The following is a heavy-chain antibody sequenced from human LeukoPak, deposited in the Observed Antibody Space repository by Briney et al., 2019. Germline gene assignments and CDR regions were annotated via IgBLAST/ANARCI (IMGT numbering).Heavy chain of an antibody. D-gene: IGHD5-18*01. CDR1: GGSISSYY. V-gene: IGHV4-59*08. CDR3: AGHGRGAAMDPYYYYGMDV. J-gene: IGHJ6*02. CDR2: IYYSGST. Sequence: SETLSLTCTVSGGSISSYYWSWIRQPPGKGLEWIGYIYYSGSTNYNPSLKSRVTISVDTSKNQFSLKLSSVTAADTAVYYCAGHGRGAAMDPYYYYGMDVWGQGTTVTVSS.